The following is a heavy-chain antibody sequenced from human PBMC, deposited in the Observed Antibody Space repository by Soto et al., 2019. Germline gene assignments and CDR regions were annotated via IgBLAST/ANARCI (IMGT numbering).Heavy chain of an antibody. CDR2: ISSSSSYI. J-gene: IGHJ4*02. V-gene: IGHV3-21*04. CDR3: AKSGSSGYYY. D-gene: IGHD3-22*01. Sequence: PGWSLRLSCAASGFTFSSYSMNWVRQAPGKGLEWVSSISSSSSYIYYADSVKGRFTISRDNSKNTLYLQMNSLRAEDTAVYYCAKSGSSGYYYWGQGTLVTVSS. CDR1: GFTFSSYS.